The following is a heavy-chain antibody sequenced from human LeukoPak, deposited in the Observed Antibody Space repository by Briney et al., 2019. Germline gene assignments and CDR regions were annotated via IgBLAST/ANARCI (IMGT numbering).Heavy chain of an antibody. CDR1: GYTFTGYY. V-gene: IGHV1-2*02. J-gene: IGHJ4*02. Sequence: ASVKLSCKTSGYTFTGYYIHWVRQAPGQGLEWMGWIRPNSGGTKNAQKFQGRVTMTRDTSISTAYMELTSLTSDDTAVYYCARELSVVVTAASLDYWGQGTLVTVSS. CDR3: ARELSVVVTAASLDY. D-gene: IGHD2-21*02. CDR2: IRPNSGGT.